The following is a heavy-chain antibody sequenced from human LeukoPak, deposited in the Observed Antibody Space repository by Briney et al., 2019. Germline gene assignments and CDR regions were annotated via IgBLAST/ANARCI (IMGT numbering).Heavy chain of an antibody. V-gene: IGHV3-48*03. J-gene: IGHJ6*02. CDR2: ISSSGSTI. CDR1: GFTFSSYE. Sequence: GGTLTLSCAASGFTFSSYEMNWIRQPPGKGLEWVWYISSSGSTIYYADSVMGRLTISRDNTKNSLYLQMNSLRADDTAVDYCARDGTTCCYYYYGMDVWGQRTTVTVSS. D-gene: IGHD2-2*01. CDR3: ARDGTTCCYYYYGMDV.